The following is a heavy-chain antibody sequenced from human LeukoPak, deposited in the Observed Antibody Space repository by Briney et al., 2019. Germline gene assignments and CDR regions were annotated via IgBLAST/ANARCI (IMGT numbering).Heavy chain of an antibody. D-gene: IGHD6-13*01. Sequence: PGGSLRLSCAASGFTFSSYAMSWVRQAPGKGLEWVAAISGRGGSTYYADSVKGRCTISRDNSKNTLYLQVNSLRAEDTAVYYCAKVSGIAAAGTLGYWGQGTLVTVSS. V-gene: IGHV3-23*01. CDR3: AKVSGIAAAGTLGY. CDR2: ISGRGGST. J-gene: IGHJ4*02. CDR1: GFTFSSYA.